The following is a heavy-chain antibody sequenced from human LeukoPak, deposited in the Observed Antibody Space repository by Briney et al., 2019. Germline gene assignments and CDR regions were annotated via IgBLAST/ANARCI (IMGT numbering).Heavy chain of an antibody. Sequence: SETLSLTCTVSGGSMSSYYWSWIRQPPGKGLEWIGYIYYSGSTNYNPSLKSRVTISVDTSKNQFSLKLSSVTAADTAVYYCARESDSSGYFDYWGQGTLVTVSS. CDR3: ARESDSSGYFDY. CDR1: GGSMSSYY. CDR2: IYYSGST. V-gene: IGHV4-59*12. J-gene: IGHJ4*02. D-gene: IGHD3-22*01.